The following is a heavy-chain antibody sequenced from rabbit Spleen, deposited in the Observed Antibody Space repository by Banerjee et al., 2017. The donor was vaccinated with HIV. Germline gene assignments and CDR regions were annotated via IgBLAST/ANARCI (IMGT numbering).Heavy chain of an antibody. CDR3: ARDKELDIWGYEFNL. J-gene: IGHJ4*01. Sequence: QSLEESGGDLVKPGASLTLTCTASGVSFSSNYYMCWVRQAPGKGLEWIACIDSGSSGFTYFASWAKGRFTISKTSSTTVTLKMTSLTAADTATYFCARDKELDIWGYEFNLWGPGTLVTVS. CDR2: IDSGSSGFT. V-gene: IGHV1S40*01. D-gene: IGHD3-1*01. CDR1: GVSFSSNYY.